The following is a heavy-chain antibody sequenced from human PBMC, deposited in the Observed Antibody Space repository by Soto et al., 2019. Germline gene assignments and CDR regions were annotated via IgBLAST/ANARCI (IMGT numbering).Heavy chain of an antibody. D-gene: IGHD4-4*01. V-gene: IGHV3-23*01. CDR2: VGGSGGNT. CDR1: GFTFNAYA. J-gene: IGHJ5*02. CDR3: AKMASDYINPLDA. Sequence: EVQLLESGGGLVQPGGPLRLSCAASGFTFNAYAMTWFRQAPGQGLEWVSSVGGSGGNTYYAHSVKGRFTISRDNFKNTLHLQMNRLRAEDTAVYFCAKMASDYINPLDAWGQGTLVTVSS.